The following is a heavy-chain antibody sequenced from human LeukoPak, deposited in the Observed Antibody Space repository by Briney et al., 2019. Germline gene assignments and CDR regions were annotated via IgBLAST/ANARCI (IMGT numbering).Heavy chain of an antibody. V-gene: IGHV4-4*07. CDR1: GGSISSYY. D-gene: IGHD3-22*01. J-gene: IGHJ5*02. Sequence: SETLSLTCTVSGGSISSYYWSWIRQPAGKGLEWIGRIYTSGSTNYNPSLKSRVTISVDKFKDQFSLKLSSVTAADTAVYYCARALYYYDSSAGNWFDPWGQGTLVTVSS. CDR2: IYTSGST. CDR3: ARALYYYDSSAGNWFDP.